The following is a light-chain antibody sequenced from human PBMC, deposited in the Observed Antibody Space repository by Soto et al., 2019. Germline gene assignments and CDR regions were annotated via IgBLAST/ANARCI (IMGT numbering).Light chain of an antibody. V-gene: IGKV3-15*01. J-gene: IGKJ5*01. CDR3: QQYNNWPPIT. CDR2: GAS. Sequence: EIVMTQSPATLSVSPGERATFSCRASQSVSSNLAWYQQKPGQAPRLLIYGASIRATGIPARFSGSGSGTDFTLTISGLEPEDFAVYYCQQYNNWPPITFGQGTRLEIK. CDR1: QSVSSN.